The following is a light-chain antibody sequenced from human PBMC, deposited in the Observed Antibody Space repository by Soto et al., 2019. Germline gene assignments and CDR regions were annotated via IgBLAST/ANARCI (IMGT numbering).Light chain of an antibody. Sequence: SYELTQPPSMSVSPGQTAVITCSGDALPRQYVYWFKQKPGQDPVLVIYPDTRRPSTIPARFSGSASGTTVTLTISEVQADDEADYYCQSADTSGNIEVFGPGTKVTVL. CDR1: ALPRQY. V-gene: IGLV3-25*02. CDR3: QSADTSGNIEV. CDR2: PDT. J-gene: IGLJ1*01.